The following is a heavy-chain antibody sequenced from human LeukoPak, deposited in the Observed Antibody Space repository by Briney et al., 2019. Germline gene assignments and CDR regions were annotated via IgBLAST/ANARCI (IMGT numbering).Heavy chain of an antibody. Sequence: SETLSPTCAVYGGSFSGYYWSWIRQPPGKGLEWIGEINHSGSTNYNPSLKSRVTISVDTSKNQFSLKLSSVTAADTAVYYCAREDIVVVPAAIRSYYYYGMDVWGQGTTVTVPS. CDR1: GGSFSGYY. CDR3: AREDIVVVPAAIRSYYYYGMDV. V-gene: IGHV4-34*01. CDR2: INHSGST. D-gene: IGHD2-2*01. J-gene: IGHJ6*02.